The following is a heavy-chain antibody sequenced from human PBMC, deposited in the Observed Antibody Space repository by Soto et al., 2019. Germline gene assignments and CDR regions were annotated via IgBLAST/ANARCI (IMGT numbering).Heavy chain of an antibody. Sequence: PGGSLRLSCAASGFTVSSNYMSWVRQAPGKGLEWVSVIYSGGSTYYADSVKGRFTISRDNSKNTLYLQMNSLRAEDTAVYYCARGKQGYYYYYGMDVWGQGTTVTVSS. CDR2: IYSGGST. J-gene: IGHJ6*02. CDR1: GFTVSSNY. V-gene: IGHV3-53*01. CDR3: ARGKQGYYYYYGMDV.